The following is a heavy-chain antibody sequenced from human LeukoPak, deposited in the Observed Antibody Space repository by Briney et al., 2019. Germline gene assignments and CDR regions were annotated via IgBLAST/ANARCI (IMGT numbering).Heavy chain of an antibody. V-gene: IGHV3-74*01. CDR2: IKSDGIST. CDR1: GFTFSSHE. J-gene: IGHJ4*02. Sequence: PGGSLRLSCAASGFTFSSHEMIWVRQAPGKGLVWVSLIKSDGISTNYADSVKGRFTISRDNAKNTLYLQMNSLRAKDTAVYYCARDKGYAVDYWGQGTLVTVSS. CDR3: ARDKGYAVDY. D-gene: IGHD5-12*01.